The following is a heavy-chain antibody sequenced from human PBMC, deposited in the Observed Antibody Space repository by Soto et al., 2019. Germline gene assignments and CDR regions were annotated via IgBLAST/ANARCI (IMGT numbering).Heavy chain of an antibody. Sequence: GGSLRPSCAASGFTFSRYAMSWVRQAPGKGLEWVSAISGSGVSTYYADSVKGRFTISRDNAKNTLYLQMNSLRAEDTAVYYCAKAGYDGSSGYYLYYYYGMDVWGQGTTVTVSS. CDR2: ISGSGVST. CDR3: AKAGYDGSSGYYLYYYYGMDV. V-gene: IGHV3-23*01. J-gene: IGHJ6*02. CDR1: GFTFSRYA. D-gene: IGHD3-22*01.